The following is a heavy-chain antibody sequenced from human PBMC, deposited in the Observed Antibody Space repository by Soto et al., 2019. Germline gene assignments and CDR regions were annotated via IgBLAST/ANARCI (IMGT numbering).Heavy chain of an antibody. V-gene: IGHV1-46*01. J-gene: IGHJ6*04. D-gene: IGHD2-15*01. CDR1: GYTFTSYY. Sequence: ASVKVSCKASGYTFTSYYIHWVRQAPGQGLEWMGIINPSGGSTSYAQKFQGRVTMTRDTSTSTVYMELSSLRSEDTAVYYCARDRAPYCVDVWGKGTTVTVSS. CDR2: INPSGGST. CDR3: ARDRAPYCVDV.